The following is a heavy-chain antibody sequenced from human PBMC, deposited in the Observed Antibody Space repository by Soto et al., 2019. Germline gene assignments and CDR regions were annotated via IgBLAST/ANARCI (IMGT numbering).Heavy chain of an antibody. D-gene: IGHD5-12*01. CDR3: AIRTGYSGYDSAFDI. Sequence: PGGSLRLSCAASGFTVSSNHMSWLRQAPGKGLEWVSLIYSGGSTSYADSVKGRFTISRDNSKNTLYLQMNSLRAEDTAVYYCAIRTGYSGYDSAFDIWGQGTMVTVSS. V-gene: IGHV3-53*01. J-gene: IGHJ3*02. CDR1: GFTVSSNH. CDR2: IYSGGST.